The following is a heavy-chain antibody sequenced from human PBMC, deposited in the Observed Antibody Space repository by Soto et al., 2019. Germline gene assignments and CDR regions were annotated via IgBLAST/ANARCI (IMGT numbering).Heavy chain of an antibody. CDR3: ARSVFP. CDR2: IYYSGFT. Sequence: QVQLQESGPGLVKPSQTLSLTCTVSGGSITSGGYYWSWIRQHPGKGLEWIGYIYYSGFTYYNPSLTSRVTVSVEPSKNQFSLKLSSVTDADPAVYYCARSVFPWGQGTLVTVSS. V-gene: IGHV4-31*03. J-gene: IGHJ5*02. CDR1: GGSITSGGYY.